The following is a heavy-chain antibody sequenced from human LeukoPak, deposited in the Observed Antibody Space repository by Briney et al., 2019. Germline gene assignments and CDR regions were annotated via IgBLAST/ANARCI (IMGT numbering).Heavy chain of an antibody. J-gene: IGHJ5*02. D-gene: IGHD2-21*01. CDR3: AKGPLNCGGDCYPSYNWFDP. Sequence: GGSLRLSCAASGFTFSYYSMNWVRQAPGKGLEWVSVISGGGDITYYADSVKGRFTISRDNSKNTLYLEVNSLRVEDTAVYYCAKGPLNCGGDCYPSYNWFDPWGQGTLVTVSS. V-gene: IGHV3-23*01. CDR2: ISGGGDIT. CDR1: GFTFSYYS.